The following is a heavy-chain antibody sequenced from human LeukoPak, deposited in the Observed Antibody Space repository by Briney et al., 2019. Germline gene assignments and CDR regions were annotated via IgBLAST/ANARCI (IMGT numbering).Heavy chain of an antibody. V-gene: IGHV4-4*07. Sequence: PSETLSLTCTVSGGSISSYYWSWIRQPAGKGLEWIGRIYTSGSTNYNPSLKSRVTMSVDTSKNQFSLKLSSVTAADTAVYYCARDSVAGSTDAFDIWGQGTMVTVSS. CDR2: IYTSGST. CDR1: GGSISSYY. J-gene: IGHJ3*02. CDR3: ARDSVAGSTDAFDI. D-gene: IGHD6-19*01.